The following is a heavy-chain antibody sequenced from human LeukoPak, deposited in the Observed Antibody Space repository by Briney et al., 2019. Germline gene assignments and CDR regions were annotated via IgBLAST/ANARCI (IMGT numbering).Heavy chain of an antibody. J-gene: IGHJ3*02. CDR2: ISYDGSNK. V-gene: IGHV3-30*18. D-gene: IGHD2-2*03. CDR3: AKMDIVVVPAADDAFDI. Sequence: PGGSLRLSCAASGFTFSSYGMHWVRQAPGKGLEWVAVISYDGSNKYYADSVKGRFTISRDNSKNTLYLQMNSLRAEDTAVYYCAKMDIVVVPAADDAFDIWGQGTMVTVSS. CDR1: GFTFSSYG.